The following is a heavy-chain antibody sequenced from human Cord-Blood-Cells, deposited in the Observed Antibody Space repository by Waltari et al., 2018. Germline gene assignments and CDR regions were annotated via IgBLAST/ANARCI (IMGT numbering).Heavy chain of an antibody. Sequence: QVQLQQWGAGLLKPSETLSLTYAVYGGSFSGYYWRWIRQPPGKGLEWIGEIKHSGSTNDNTSLKSRGTRSVDTAKNQVSLKLSSVTAADTAVYYCARGVGCTKGVCDTGAFDIWGQGTMVTVSS. CDR2: IKHSGST. CDR3: ARGVGCTKGVCDTGAFDI. CDR1: GGSFSGYY. J-gene: IGHJ3*02. D-gene: IGHD2-8*01. V-gene: IGHV4-34*01.